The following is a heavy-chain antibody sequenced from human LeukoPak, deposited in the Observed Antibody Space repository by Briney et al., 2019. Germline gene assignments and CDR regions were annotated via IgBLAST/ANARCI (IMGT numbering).Heavy chain of an antibody. J-gene: IGHJ4*02. CDR3: ARGPPAVRIQLWLQLDY. V-gene: IGHV3-30-3*01. Sequence: GRSLRLSCAASGFTISSYAMHWVRQAPGKGLEWVAVISYDGSNKYYADSVKGRFTISRDNSKNTLYLQMNSLRAEDTAVYYCARGPPAVRIQLWLQLDYWGQGTLVTVSS. D-gene: IGHD5-18*01. CDR1: GFTISSYA. CDR2: ISYDGSNK.